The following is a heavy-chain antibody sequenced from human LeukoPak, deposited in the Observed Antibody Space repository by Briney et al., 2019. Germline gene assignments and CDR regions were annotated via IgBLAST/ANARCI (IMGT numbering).Heavy chain of an antibody. CDR3: ARSAMVRGNAKRYYYYGMDV. CDR1: GFTFDDYG. Sequence: PGRSLRLSCAASGFTFDDYGMHWVRQAGKGLEWVSGISSNSDSIGYADSVKGRFIISRDNAKKSLYLQMNSLRAEDTAVYYCARSAMVRGNAKRYYYYGMDVWGQGTTVTVSS. J-gene: IGHJ6*02. V-gene: IGHV3-9*01. CDR2: ISSNSDSI. D-gene: IGHD3-10*01.